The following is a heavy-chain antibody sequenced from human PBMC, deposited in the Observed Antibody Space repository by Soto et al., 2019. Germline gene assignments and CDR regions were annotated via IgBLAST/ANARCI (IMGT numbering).Heavy chain of an antibody. CDR1: GFTFSSYS. V-gene: IGHV3-48*01. J-gene: IGHJ5*02. CDR2: ISSSSSTI. D-gene: IGHD3-3*01. Sequence: PGGSLRLSCAASGFTFSSYSMNWVRQAPGKGLEWVSYISSSSSTIYYADSVKGRFTISRDNSKNTLYLQMDSLRLEDTGVYYCARDGLPDDFRSGGYWFDPWGQGTEVTVSS. CDR3: ARDGLPDDFRSGGYWFDP.